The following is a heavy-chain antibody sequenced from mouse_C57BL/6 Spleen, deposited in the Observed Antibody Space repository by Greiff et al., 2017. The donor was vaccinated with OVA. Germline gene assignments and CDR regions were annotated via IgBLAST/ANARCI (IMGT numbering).Heavy chain of an antibody. CDR3: ARGHYGSSSWYFDV. CDR1: GYTFTSYW. J-gene: IGHJ1*03. V-gene: IGHV1-69*01. Sequence: VQLQQPGAELVMPGASVKLSCKASGYTFTSYWMHWVKQRPGQGLEWIGEIDPSDSYTNYNQKFKGKSTLTVDKSSSTAYMQLSSLTSEDSAVYYCARGHYGSSSWYFDVWGTGTTVTVSS. D-gene: IGHD1-1*01. CDR2: IDPSDSYT.